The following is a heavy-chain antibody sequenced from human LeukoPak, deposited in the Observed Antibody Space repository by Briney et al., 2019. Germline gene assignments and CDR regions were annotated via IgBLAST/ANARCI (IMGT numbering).Heavy chain of an antibody. CDR2: ISGSGANT. CDR1: GLTFSSYA. J-gene: IGHJ6*02. V-gene: IGHV3-23*01. Sequence: GGSLRLSCAASGLTFSSYAVSWVRQAPGKGLEWVSSISGSGANTYYADTVKGRFTISRDNSKNALYLQMNSLRADDTAVYYCAKAPHLVYYYYGMDVWGQGTTVTVSS. D-gene: IGHD6-6*01. CDR3: AKAPHLVYYYYGMDV.